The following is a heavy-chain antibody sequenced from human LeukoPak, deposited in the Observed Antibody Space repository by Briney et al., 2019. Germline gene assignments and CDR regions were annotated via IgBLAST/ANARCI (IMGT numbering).Heavy chain of an antibody. Sequence: ASVKVSCKASGYTFTSYGISWVRQAPGQGLEWMGWISAYNGNTNYAQKLQGRVTMTTDTSTSTAYMELRSLRSDDTAVYYCARDGKVRGIAARPFDYWGQGTLVTVSS. J-gene: IGHJ4*02. CDR1: GYTFTSYG. V-gene: IGHV1-18*01. D-gene: IGHD6-6*01. CDR3: ARDGKVRGIAARPFDY. CDR2: ISAYNGNT.